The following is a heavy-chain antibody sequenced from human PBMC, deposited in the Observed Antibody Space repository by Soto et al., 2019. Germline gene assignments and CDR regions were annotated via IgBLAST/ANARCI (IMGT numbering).Heavy chain of an antibody. CDR1: GYSFTSYD. Sequence: QVQMVQSGAKVKKPGASVKVSCRASGYSFTSYDVNWVRQATGQGLEWMGWMNPNSGNTAFAQKLQGRVTMTRATPISTAYMELSGLRSADTAVYYCARYPYTSYCSDGSCSYDAFDIWGQGTVVTVSS. V-gene: IGHV1-8*01. D-gene: IGHD2-15*01. J-gene: IGHJ3*02. CDR3: ARYPYTSYCSDGSCSYDAFDI. CDR2: MNPNSGNT.